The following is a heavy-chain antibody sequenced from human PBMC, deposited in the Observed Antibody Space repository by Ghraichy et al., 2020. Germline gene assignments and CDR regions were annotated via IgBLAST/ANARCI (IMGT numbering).Heavy chain of an antibody. CDR1: GYTFTSYG. V-gene: IGHV1-18*01. Sequence: ASVKVSCKASGYTFTSYGISWVRQAPGQGLEWMGWISAYNGNTNYAQKLQGRVTMTTDTSTSTAYMELRSLRSDDTAVYYCARDLVTHDYYYYYYMDVWGKGTTVTVSS. CDR3: ARDLVTHDYYYYYYMDV. D-gene: IGHD2-21*02. J-gene: IGHJ6*03. CDR2: ISAYNGNT.